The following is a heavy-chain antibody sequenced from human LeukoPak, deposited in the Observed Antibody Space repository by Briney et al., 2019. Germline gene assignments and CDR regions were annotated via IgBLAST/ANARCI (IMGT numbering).Heavy chain of an antibody. J-gene: IGHJ4*02. CDR2: INTSGGST. V-gene: IGHV1-46*01. CDR3: ARDGGWLHFPGIDY. D-gene: IGHD5-24*01. CDR1: GYTFTSYY. Sequence: VASVKVSCKAPGYTFTSYYMHWVRQALGQGRQWMGLINTSGGSTSYAQKFQGRVTMARDMSTSTVYMELSSLRSEDTAVYYWARDGGWLHFPGIDYWGQGTLVTVSS.